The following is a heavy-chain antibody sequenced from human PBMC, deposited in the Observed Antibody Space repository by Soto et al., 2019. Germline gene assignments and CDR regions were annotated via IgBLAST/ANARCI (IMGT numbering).Heavy chain of an antibody. CDR1: GYTFTSYG. D-gene: IGHD6-19*01. J-gene: IGHJ6*02. CDR3: ASSYSSGWYRDEDYYYYGMDV. Sequence: ASVKVSCKASGYTFTSYGISWVRQAPGQGLEWMGWISAYNGNTNYAQKLQGRVTMTTDTSTSTAYMELRSLRSDDTAVYYCASSYSSGWYRDEDYYYYGMDVWGQGTTVTVSS. V-gene: IGHV1-18*01. CDR2: ISAYNGNT.